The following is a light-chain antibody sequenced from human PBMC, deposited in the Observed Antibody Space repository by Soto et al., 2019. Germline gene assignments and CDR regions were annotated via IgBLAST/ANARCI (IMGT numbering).Light chain of an antibody. Sequence: EVVMTQSPATLSLSPRERATLSCRASQSVSSDLAWYQQKPGQAPRLLIYGASTRATDIPARFSGGGSGTEFTLTISNLQSEDFGIYYCQQYNDWPPITFGPGTRVDI. V-gene: IGKV3-15*01. CDR3: QQYNDWPPIT. CDR2: GAS. CDR1: QSVSSD. J-gene: IGKJ3*01.